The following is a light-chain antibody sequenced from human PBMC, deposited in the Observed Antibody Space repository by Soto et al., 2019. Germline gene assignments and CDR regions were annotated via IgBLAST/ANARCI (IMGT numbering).Light chain of an antibody. CDR2: DVS. Sequence: QSVLTQPPSASGSPGQSVSISCTGTSSDVGGYNYVSRYQQHPGKAPKLMIYDVSKRPSGVPDRFSGSKSGNTASLTISGLQAEDEADYYCCSYAGSYSYVFGTGTKVTVL. CDR1: SSDVGGYNY. CDR3: CSYAGSYSYV. V-gene: IGLV2-11*01. J-gene: IGLJ1*01.